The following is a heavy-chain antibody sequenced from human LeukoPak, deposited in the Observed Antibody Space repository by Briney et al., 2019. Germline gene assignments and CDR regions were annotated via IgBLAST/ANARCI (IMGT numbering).Heavy chain of an antibody. CDR3: ARGQDIVVVPAATGYYYYGMDV. Sequence: SETLSLTCAVYGGSFSGYYWSWIRQPPGKGLEWIGEINHSGSTNYNPSLKSRVTISVDTSKNQFSLKLSSVTAADTAVYYCARGQDIVVVPAATGYYYYGMDVWGQGTTVTVPS. V-gene: IGHV4-34*01. J-gene: IGHJ6*02. CDR1: GGSFSGYY. D-gene: IGHD2-2*01. CDR2: INHSGST.